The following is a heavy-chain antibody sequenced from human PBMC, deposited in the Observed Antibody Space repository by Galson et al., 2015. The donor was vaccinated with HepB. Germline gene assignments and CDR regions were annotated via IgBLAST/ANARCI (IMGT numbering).Heavy chain of an antibody. D-gene: IGHD3-10*01. Sequence: SVKVSCKASGYTFTSYDINWVRQATGQGLEWMGWMNPNSGNTGYAQKFQGRVTMTRNTSISTAYMELSSLRSEDTAVYYCATDYYGSGMGGMDVWGQGTAVTVSS. CDR3: ATDYYGSGMGGMDV. CDR1: GYTFTSYD. J-gene: IGHJ6*02. CDR2: MNPNSGNT. V-gene: IGHV1-8*01.